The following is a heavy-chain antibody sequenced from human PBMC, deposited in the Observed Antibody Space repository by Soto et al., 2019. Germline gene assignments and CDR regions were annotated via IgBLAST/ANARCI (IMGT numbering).Heavy chain of an antibody. CDR2: IYYSGST. J-gene: IGHJ6*02. Sequence: SETLSLTCSVSGGTITRGDHFWSWVRQPPGKGLEWLGYIYYSGSTYYNPSLKGRVMMTIDTSKHQFSLNLSSVTAADTAVFYCGRGQTAIDVWGQGTTVT. CDR3: GRGQTAIDV. D-gene: IGHD5-18*01. V-gene: IGHV4-30-4*01. CDR1: GGTITRGDHF.